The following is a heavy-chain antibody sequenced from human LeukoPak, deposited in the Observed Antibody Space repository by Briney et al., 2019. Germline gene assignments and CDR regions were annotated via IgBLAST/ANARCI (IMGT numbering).Heavy chain of an antibody. V-gene: IGHV1-2*06. J-gene: IGHJ5*02. CDR3: ARAVLVVPAAIFNWFDP. Sequence: ASVKVSCKASGYTFTVYYIHWVRQAPGQGLEWMGRIIPGSGGTNYAQKFQGRVTMTRDTSINTAYMELSRLTSDDTAVYYCARAVLVVPAAIFNWFDPWGQGTLVTVSS. CDR1: GYTFTVYY. D-gene: IGHD2-2*01. CDR2: IIPGSGGT.